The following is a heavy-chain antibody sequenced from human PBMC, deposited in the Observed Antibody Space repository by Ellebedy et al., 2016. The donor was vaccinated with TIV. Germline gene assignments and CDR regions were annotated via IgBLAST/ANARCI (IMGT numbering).Heavy chain of an antibody. CDR2: MYYSGST. D-gene: IGHD3-10*01. CDR1: GGSISTSSYY. CDR3: ARGVRHSYGSGSSDFDY. V-gene: IGHV4-39*01. Sequence: GSLRLXXSVSGGSISTSSYYCGWIRQSPGKGLEWIASMYYSGSTNYNPSLKSRVTISVDTSKNQLSLNLSSVTAADTAVYYCARGVRHSYGSGSSDFDYWGQGTLVTVSS. J-gene: IGHJ4*02.